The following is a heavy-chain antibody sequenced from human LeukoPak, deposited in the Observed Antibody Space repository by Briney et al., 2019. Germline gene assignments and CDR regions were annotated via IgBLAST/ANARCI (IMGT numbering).Heavy chain of an antibody. D-gene: IGHD3-22*01. CDR3: ARGIPGRTMIVVVTEGYDTFDI. CDR1: GYTFTSYA. V-gene: IGHV7-4-1*02. J-gene: IGHJ3*02. Sequence: ASVKVSCKASGYTFTSYAMNWVRQAPGQGLEWMGWINTNTGNPTYAQGFTGRFVFSLDTSVSTAYLQISSLKAEDTAVYYCARGIPGRTMIVVVTEGYDTFDIWGQGTMVTVSS. CDR2: INTNTGNP.